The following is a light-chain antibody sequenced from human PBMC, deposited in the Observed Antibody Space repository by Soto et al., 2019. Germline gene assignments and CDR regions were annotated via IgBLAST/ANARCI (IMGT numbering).Light chain of an antibody. CDR3: SSYTRSSPLV. CDR1: SSDVGGYNY. CDR2: EVS. V-gene: IGLV2-14*01. J-gene: IGLJ1*01. Sequence: QSALTQPASVSGSRGQSITISCTGTSSDVGGYNYVSWYQQHPGKAPKLMIYEVSNRPSGVSNRFSGSKSGNTASLTISGLQAEDEADSYCSSYTRSSPLVFGTGTKLAVL.